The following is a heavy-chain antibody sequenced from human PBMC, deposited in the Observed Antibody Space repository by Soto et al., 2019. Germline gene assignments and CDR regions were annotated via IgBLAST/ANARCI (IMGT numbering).Heavy chain of an antibody. V-gene: IGHV3-30-3*01. D-gene: IGHD6-19*01. Sequence: GGSLRLSCAASGFDFSSYALHWVRQAPGKGLEWVTVISFDGSNKYYADSVKGRFTISRDNSKNTLHLQMNSLRPEDTAVYFCARTLGQWLANYFDFWGQGTLVTVSS. CDR2: ISFDGSNK. CDR3: ARTLGQWLANYFDF. J-gene: IGHJ4*02. CDR1: GFDFSSYA.